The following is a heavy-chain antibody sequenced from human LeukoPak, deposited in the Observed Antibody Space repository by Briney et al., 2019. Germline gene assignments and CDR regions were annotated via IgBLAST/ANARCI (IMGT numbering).Heavy chain of an antibody. V-gene: IGHV1-69*13. CDR1: GGTFSSYA. D-gene: IGHD6-13*01. CDR2: IIPIFGTA. Sequence: SVKVSCKASGGTFSSYAISWVRQAPGQGLEWMGGIIPIFGTANYAQKFQGRVTITADESTSTAYMELSSLRSEDMAVYYCARNSGVYSSSWFDYWGQGTLVTVSS. CDR3: ARNSGVYSSSWFDY. J-gene: IGHJ4*02.